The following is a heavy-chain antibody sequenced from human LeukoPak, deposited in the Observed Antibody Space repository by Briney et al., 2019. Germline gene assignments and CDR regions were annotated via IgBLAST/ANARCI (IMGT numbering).Heavy chain of an antibody. V-gene: IGHV3-30*02. CDR2: IWYDASNK. Sequence: GGSLRLSCAASGISFRSYGMHWVRQAPGKGLEWVTFIWYDASNKYYADSVKGRFTFSRDNSKNTLYLQMNSLRAEDTAVYYCAKEYCSNSVCHSLDYWGQGTPVTVSS. J-gene: IGHJ4*02. CDR1: GISFRSYG. CDR3: AKEYCSNSVCHSLDY. D-gene: IGHD2-8*01.